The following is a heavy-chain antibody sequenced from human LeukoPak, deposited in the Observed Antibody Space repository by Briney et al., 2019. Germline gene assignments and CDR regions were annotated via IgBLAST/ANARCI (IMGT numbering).Heavy chain of an antibody. D-gene: IGHD4-23*01. Sequence: GASVTVSCTTSGYTFTIYDISWVRQAPGQGPEWLGWINTNNGNTHYAQSLQDRVTLTTDTSTSTAYTELRSLKSDDTSVYYCARGVSGVTPPWGQGTLVIVSS. CDR3: ARGVSGVTPP. V-gene: IGHV1-18*01. J-gene: IGHJ5*02. CDR2: INTNNGNT. CDR1: GYTFTIYD.